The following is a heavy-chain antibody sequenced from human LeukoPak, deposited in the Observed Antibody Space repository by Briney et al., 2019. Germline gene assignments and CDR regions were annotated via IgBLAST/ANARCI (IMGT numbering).Heavy chain of an antibody. CDR1: GFTFSSYA. CDR3: TKDVGVILYDY. J-gene: IGHJ4*02. V-gene: IGHV3-23*01. Sequence: GGSLRLSCAASGFTFSSYAMNWVRQAPGKGLEWVSAISRSGGSTYYADSVKGRFAVSRDNSKNTLYLQMNSLRAEDTAVYYCTKDVGVILYDYWGQGTLVTVSS. CDR2: ISRSGGST. D-gene: IGHD3-10*01.